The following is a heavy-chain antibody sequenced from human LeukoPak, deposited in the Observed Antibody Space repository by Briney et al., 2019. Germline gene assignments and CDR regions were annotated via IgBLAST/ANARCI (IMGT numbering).Heavy chain of an antibody. CDR3: ARTFETYYDFWSGPRAFDI. V-gene: IGHV4-4*02. CDR1: GGSISSSNW. CDR2: IYHSGST. Sequence: SETLSPTCAVSGGSISSSNWWSWVRQPPGKGLEWIGEIYHSGSTNYNPSLKSRVTISVDTSKNQFSLKLSSVTAADTAVYYCARTFETYYDFWSGPRAFDIWGQGTMVTVSS. J-gene: IGHJ3*02. D-gene: IGHD3-3*01.